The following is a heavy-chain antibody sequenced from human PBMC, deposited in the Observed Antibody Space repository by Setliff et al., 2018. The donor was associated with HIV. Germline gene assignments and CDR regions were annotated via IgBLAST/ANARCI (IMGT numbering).Heavy chain of an antibody. CDR3: AHYYDSSGFYNSFDY. D-gene: IGHD3-22*01. CDR2: IYWDDDK. J-gene: IGHJ4*02. V-gene: IGHV2-5*02. CDR1: GFSVTTGGVG. Sequence: ESGPTLVNPTQTLTLTCTFSGFSVTTGGVGVAWIRQPPGKALEWLALIYWDDDKRFSPSLSSRLTITKDTSKNQVVLTMANMDPVDTATYFCAHYYDSSGFYNSFDYWGQGALVTVSS.